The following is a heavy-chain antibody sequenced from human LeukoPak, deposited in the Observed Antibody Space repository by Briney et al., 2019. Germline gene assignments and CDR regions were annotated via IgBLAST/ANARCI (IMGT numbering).Heavy chain of an antibody. Sequence: GGSLRLSCAASGFTFSSYGMHWVRQAPGKGLEWVAVIWYDGSNKYYADSVKGRFTISRDNSKNTLYLQMNSLRAEDTAVYYCARDFGSGSYHYGDYWGRGTLVTVSS. CDR1: GFTFSSYG. CDR2: IWYDGSNK. V-gene: IGHV3-33*01. J-gene: IGHJ4*02. D-gene: IGHD3-10*01. CDR3: ARDFGSGSYHYGDY.